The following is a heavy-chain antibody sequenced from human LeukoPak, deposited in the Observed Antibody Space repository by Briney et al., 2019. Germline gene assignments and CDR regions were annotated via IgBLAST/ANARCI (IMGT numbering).Heavy chain of an antibody. D-gene: IGHD2-8*01. CDR3: ARGAEIVLMVYASTHFDY. V-gene: IGHV1-69*04. J-gene: IGHJ4*02. CDR2: IIPILGIA. CDR1: GGTFSSYA. Sequence: SVKVSCKASGGTFSSYAISCVRQAPGQGLEWMGRIIPILGIANYAQKFQGRVTITADKSTSTAYMELSSLRSEDTAVYYCARGAEIVLMVYASTHFDYWGQGTLVTVSS.